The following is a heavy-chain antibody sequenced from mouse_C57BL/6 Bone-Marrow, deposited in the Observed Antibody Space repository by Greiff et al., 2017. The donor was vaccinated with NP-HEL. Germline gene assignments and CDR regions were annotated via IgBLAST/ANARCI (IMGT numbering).Heavy chain of an antibody. Sequence: VQLKESGGGLVKPGGSLKLSCAASGFTFSSYAMSWVRQTPEKRLEWVATISDGGSYTYYPDNVKGRFTISRDNAKNNLYLQMSHLKSEDTAMYYYARDLWDGAWFAYWGQGTLVTVSA. D-gene: IGHD4-1*01. J-gene: IGHJ3*01. CDR1: GFTFSSYA. CDR2: ISDGGSYT. CDR3: ARDLWDGAWFAY. V-gene: IGHV5-4*01.